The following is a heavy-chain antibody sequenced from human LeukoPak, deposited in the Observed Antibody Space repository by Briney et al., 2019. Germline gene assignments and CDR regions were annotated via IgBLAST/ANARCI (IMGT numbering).Heavy chain of an antibody. Sequence: PGGSLRLSCAASGFTFSSYAMSWVRQAPGKGLEWVSTINDNGVNTYYAHSVKGRFTISRDNAKNSLSLQMNSLRAEDTAVYYCARCSGSSTYHSDDYWGQGTLVTVSS. J-gene: IGHJ4*02. CDR1: GFTFSSYA. CDR2: INDNGVNT. V-gene: IGHV3-23*01. CDR3: ARCSGSSTYHSDDY. D-gene: IGHD2-15*01.